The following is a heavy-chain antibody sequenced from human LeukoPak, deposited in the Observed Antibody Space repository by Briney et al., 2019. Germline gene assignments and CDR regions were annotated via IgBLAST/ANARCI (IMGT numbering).Heavy chain of an antibody. D-gene: IGHD6-19*01. J-gene: IGHJ4*02. CDR3: ARLQGQWLVRGSDY. V-gene: IGHV3-74*01. Sequence: GGSLRLSCAASGFTFSSCWMHWVRQAPGTGLVWVSRINSDGSSTTYADSVKGRFTISRDNAKNTLYLQMNSLRAADTAVYYCARLQGQWLVRGSDYWGQGTLVTVSS. CDR2: INSDGSST. CDR1: GFTFSSCW.